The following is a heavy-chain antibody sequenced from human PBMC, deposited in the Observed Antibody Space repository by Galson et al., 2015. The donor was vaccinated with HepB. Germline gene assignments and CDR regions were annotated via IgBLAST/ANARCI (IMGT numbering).Heavy chain of an antibody. D-gene: IGHD1-26*01. Sequence: CAISGDSVSSNSAAWNWIRQPPSRGLEWLGRTYYRSKWYNHYAVSVKSRIIINSDTSKNQFSLQLNSVTPEDTAVYYCARDLGGLDVWGQGTTVTVSS. J-gene: IGHJ6*02. CDR1: GDSVSSNSAA. CDR3: ARDLGGLDV. V-gene: IGHV6-1*01. CDR2: TYYRSKWYN.